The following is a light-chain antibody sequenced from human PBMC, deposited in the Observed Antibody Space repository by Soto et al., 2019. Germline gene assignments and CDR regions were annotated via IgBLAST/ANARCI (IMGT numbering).Light chain of an antibody. CDR2: EAS. J-gene: IGKJ1*01. V-gene: IGKV1-5*01. CDR3: QQYDSYSPT. Sequence: DIQMTQSPSTLSASVGDRVTITCRASQTLRTRLAWYQQKPGKAPRLLIYEASDVASGVSSRFSGSGAGTEFTLTITSLQPDDFATHYCQQYDSYSPTFGQGTKVEI. CDR1: QTLRTR.